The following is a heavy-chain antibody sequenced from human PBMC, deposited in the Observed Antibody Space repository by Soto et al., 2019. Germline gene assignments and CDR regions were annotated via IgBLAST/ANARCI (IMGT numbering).Heavy chain of an antibody. D-gene: IGHD6-19*01. Sequence: SETLSLTCAVSGYSISTGFNWGWIRQPPGKGLEWLGSIYHSGSTYYNLSLKSRVTISADTSTNQISLKLISVTAADTALYFCARDGGTGFCHVDSWGQGTLVTVSS. J-gene: IGHJ4*02. V-gene: IGHV4-38-2*02. CDR3: ARDGGTGFCHVDS. CDR1: GYSISTGFN. CDR2: IYHSGST.